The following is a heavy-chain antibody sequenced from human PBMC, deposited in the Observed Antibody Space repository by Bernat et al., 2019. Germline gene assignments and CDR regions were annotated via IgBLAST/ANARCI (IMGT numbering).Heavy chain of an antibody. J-gene: IGHJ4*02. D-gene: IGHD4-17*01. CDR2: IYYSGST. Sequence: QLQLQESGPGLVKPSETLSLTCTVSGGSISSSSYYWGWIRQPPGKGLEWIGSIYYSGSTYYNPSLKSRVTISVDTSKNQFSLKLSSVTAADTAVHYCASRGPYGDYFFDYWGQGTLVTVSS. V-gene: IGHV4-39*01. CDR3: ASRGPYGDYFFDY. CDR1: GGSISSSSYY.